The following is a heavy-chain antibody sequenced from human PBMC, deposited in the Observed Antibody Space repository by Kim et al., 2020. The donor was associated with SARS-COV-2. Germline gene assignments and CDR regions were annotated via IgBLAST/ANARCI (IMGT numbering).Heavy chain of an antibody. CDR3: ARDPGRGEPPHSDY. D-gene: IGHD1-26*01. CDR2: IIPIFGTA. J-gene: IGHJ4*02. CDR1: GGTFSSYA. V-gene: IGHV1-69*06. Sequence: SVKVSCKASGGTFSSYAISWVRQAPGQGLEWMGGIIPIFGTANYAQKFQGRVTITADKSTSTAYMELSSLRSEDTAVYYCARDPGRGEPPHSDYWGQGTLVTVSS.